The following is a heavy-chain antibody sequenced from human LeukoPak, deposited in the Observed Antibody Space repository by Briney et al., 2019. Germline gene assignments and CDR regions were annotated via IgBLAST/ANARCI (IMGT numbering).Heavy chain of an antibody. CDR3: ARVGVYHYDTTC. CDR2: IYHSGST. D-gene: IGHD3-22*01. CDR1: GYSISSGYY. V-gene: IGHV4-38-2*02. J-gene: IGHJ4*02. Sequence: SETLSLTCTVSGYSISSGYYWGWIRQPPGKGLEWIGNIYHSGSTYYNPSLKSRVTISVDTSKNQFSLKLSSVTAADAAIYYCARVGVYHYDTTCWGQGTLVTVSS.